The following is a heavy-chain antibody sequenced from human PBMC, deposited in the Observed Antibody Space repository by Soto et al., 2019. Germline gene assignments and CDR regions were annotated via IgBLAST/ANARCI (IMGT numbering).Heavy chain of an antibody. J-gene: IGHJ3*02. CDR1: GYTFTSYD. CDR3: ALRGQMTTVTNDAFDI. D-gene: IGHD4-17*01. V-gene: IGHV1-8*01. CDR2: MNPNSGNA. Sequence: QVQLVQSGAEVKKPGASVKVSCKASGYTFTSYDINWVRQATGQGLEWMGWMNPNSGNAGYAQKFQGRVTMTRNTSISTAYMELSSLRSEDTAVYYCALRGQMTTVTNDAFDIWGQGTMVTVSS.